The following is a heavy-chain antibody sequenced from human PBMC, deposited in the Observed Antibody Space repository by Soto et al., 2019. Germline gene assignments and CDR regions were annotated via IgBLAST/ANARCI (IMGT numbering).Heavy chain of an antibody. Sequence: PSRTLSLTCAISGDNVSSKSAAWNWIRRSPSRGLEWLGRTYYRSKWYNDYALSVKSRITINPDTSKNQFSLQLNSVTPEDTAVYYCARLAPGGSGGGGDYWGQGTPVTVSS. D-gene: IGHD6-25*01. J-gene: IGHJ4*02. CDR1: GDNVSSKSAA. CDR2: TYYRSKWYN. V-gene: IGHV6-1*01. CDR3: ARLAPGGSGGGGDY.